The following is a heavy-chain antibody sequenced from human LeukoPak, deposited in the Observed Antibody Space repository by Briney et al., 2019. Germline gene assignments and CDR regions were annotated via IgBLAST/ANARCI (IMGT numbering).Heavy chain of an antibody. CDR3: AAGYYDIFAGDYMDV. J-gene: IGHJ6*03. CDR1: GGSISSGGYS. Sequence: SETLSLTCAVSGGSISSGGYSWSWIRQPPGKGLEWIGYIYHSGSTNYNPSLKSRVTISVDTSKNQFSLKLSSVTAADTAVYYCAAGYYDIFAGDYMDVWGKGTTVTVSS. CDR2: IYHSGST. D-gene: IGHD3-9*01. V-gene: IGHV4-30-2*01.